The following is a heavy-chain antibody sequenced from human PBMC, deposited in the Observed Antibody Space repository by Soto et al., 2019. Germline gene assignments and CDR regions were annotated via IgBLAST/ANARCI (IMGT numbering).Heavy chain of an antibody. D-gene: IGHD2-2*01. V-gene: IGHV1-69*06. CDR1: GGTFSSYG. CDR3: ARALKRYCSSTGCYTFDY. J-gene: IGHJ4*02. Sequence: ASLKLSCKASGGTFSSYGMSWVRKAPGQGLEWMGGIIPIFGTANYAQKFQGRVTMTADKSTSTAYVGLRSLRSAETAGYYCARALKRYCSSTGCYTFDYGGQGTLVTVSS. CDR2: IIPIFGTA.